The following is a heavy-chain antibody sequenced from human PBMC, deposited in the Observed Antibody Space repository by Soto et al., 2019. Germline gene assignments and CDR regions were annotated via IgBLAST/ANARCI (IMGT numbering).Heavy chain of an antibody. J-gene: IGHJ4*02. CDR3: ARGLITGSHYSGGWYYFDS. D-gene: IGHD6-19*01. Sequence: SETLSLPCAVYGGSFSGYYWSWIRPPPGKGVEWIGEINHSGSTNYNPSLKSRVTISVHTSNSQFSLELSSVTAADTTVYYCARGLITGSHYSGGWYYFDSWGQGTQVTVSS. CDR1: GGSFSGYY. CDR2: INHSGST. V-gene: IGHV4-34*01.